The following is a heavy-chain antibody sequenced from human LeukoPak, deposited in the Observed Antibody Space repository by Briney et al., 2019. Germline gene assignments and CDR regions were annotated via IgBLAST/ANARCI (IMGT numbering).Heavy chain of an antibody. CDR3: ARDLYRIVVVPHYFDY. Sequence: SVKVSCKASGGTFSSYAISWVRQAPGQGLEWMGGIIPIFGTANYVQKFQGRVTITADKSTSTAYMELSSLRAEDTAVYYCARDLYRIVVVPHYFDYWGQGTLVTVSS. D-gene: IGHD3-22*01. CDR1: GGTFSSYA. J-gene: IGHJ4*02. CDR2: IIPIFGTA. V-gene: IGHV1-69*06.